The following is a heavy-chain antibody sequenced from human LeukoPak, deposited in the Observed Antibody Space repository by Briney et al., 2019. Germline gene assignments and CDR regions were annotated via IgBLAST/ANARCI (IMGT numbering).Heavy chain of an antibody. CDR2: ISDGGDDK. Sequence: GGSLRLSCAASGFNFSSYAMHWVRQAPGKGLDWVAVISDGGDDKFYTDSVKGRFSISRDNSKNTLYLQMNSLRAEDTAAYHCASDLDYGDIDDSFDVWGQGTMVTVSS. CDR3: ASDLDYGDIDDSFDV. V-gene: IGHV3-30*10. CDR1: GFNFSSYA. J-gene: IGHJ3*01. D-gene: IGHD4-17*01.